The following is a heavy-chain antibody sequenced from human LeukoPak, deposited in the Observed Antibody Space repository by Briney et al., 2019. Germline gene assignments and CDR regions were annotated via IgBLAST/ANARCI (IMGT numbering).Heavy chain of an antibody. CDR3: AKDPRRYSRTGGYFDY. CDR1: RFTFSNYV. J-gene: IGHJ4*02. Sequence: GRSLRLSCAASRFTFSNYVMHWVRQAPGKGLEWVAVISYDGSDKYYADSVKGRFTISSDNSKNTLYLQMNSLRAEDTAVYYWAKDPRRYSRTGGYFDYWGQGTLVTVSS. CDR2: ISYDGSDK. D-gene: IGHD6-13*01. V-gene: IGHV3-30*18.